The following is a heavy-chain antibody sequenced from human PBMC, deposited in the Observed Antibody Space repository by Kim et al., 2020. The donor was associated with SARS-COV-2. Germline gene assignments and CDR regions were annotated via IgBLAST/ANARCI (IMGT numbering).Heavy chain of an antibody. D-gene: IGHD3-16*01. J-gene: IGHJ4*02. CDR1: GFTFSTYA. CDR2: ISKDGRNK. Sequence: GGSLRLSCAASGFTFSTYAMHWVRQLPGKGLEWVAVISKDGRNKYYADSVKGRFTISRDNSKNTLLLQMNSLRPEETAVYYCAKGVWTSGPACAYDCYLDYSGPGTLGSVS. V-gene: IGHV3-30*18. CDR3: AKGVWTSGPACAYDCYLDY.